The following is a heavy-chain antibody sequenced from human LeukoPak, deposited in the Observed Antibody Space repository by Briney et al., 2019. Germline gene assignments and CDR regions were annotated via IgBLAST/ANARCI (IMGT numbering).Heavy chain of an antibody. V-gene: IGHV4-59*08. J-gene: IGHJ4*02. Sequence: SETLSLTCTVSGGSISSYYWSWLRQPPGKGLEWIGYIYYSGSTNYNPSLKSRVTISVDTSKNQFSLKLSSVTAADTAVYYCATFPAAVAGTGYWGQGTLVTVSS. D-gene: IGHD6-19*01. CDR3: ATFPAAVAGTGY. CDR1: GGSISSYY. CDR2: IYYSGST.